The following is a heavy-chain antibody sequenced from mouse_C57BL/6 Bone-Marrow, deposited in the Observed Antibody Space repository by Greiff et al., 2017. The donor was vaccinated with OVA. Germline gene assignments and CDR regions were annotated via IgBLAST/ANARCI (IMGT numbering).Heavy chain of an antibody. CDR1: GFSFTTYA. D-gene: IGHD4-1*01. Sequence: EVKLVESGGGLVQPKGSLKLSCAASGFSFTTYAMNWVRQAPGKGLEWVARIRSKCNNSASYYADSVKDRFTISRDDSESMLYLQINNLKTEYTAMNYCVRHWDYYAMDYWGQGTSVTVSS. CDR2: IRSKCNNSAS. V-gene: IGHV10-1*01. CDR3: VRHWDYYAMDY. J-gene: IGHJ4*01.